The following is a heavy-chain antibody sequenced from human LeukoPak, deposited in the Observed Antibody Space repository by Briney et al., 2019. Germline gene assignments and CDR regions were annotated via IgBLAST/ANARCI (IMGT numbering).Heavy chain of an antibody. CDR3: AREDPYYHYDMDV. J-gene: IGHJ6*02. CDR2: TYYNGNT. V-gene: IGHV4-59*01. CDR1: GGSISSYY. Sequence: SETLSLTCTVSGGSISSYYWSWIRQPPGKGLEWIGYTYYNGNTNYNPSLKSRVTISLDTSKNQFSLRLSSVTAADTAVYYCAREDPYYHYDMDVWGQGTTVTVSS.